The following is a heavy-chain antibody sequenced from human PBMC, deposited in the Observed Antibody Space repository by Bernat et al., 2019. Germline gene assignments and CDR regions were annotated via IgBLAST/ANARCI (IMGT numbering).Heavy chain of an antibody. CDR3: AKRGGFREFDY. CDR2: IGGSGGST. CDR1: GFTFSSYA. Sequence: EVQLLESGGGLVQPGGSLRLSCAASGFTFSSYAMNRVRQAPGKGLEWVSAIGGSGGSTYYADSVKGRFTISRDNSKNTLNLQMISLRAEDTAIYYCAKRGGFREFDYWGQGTLVTVSS. J-gene: IGHJ4*02. D-gene: IGHD3-10*01. V-gene: IGHV3-23*01.